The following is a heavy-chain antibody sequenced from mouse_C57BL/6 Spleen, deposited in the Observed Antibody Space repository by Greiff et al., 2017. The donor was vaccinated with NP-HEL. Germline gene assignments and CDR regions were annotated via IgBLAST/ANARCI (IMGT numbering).Heavy chain of an antibody. D-gene: IGHD4-1*02. CDR2: IYPGSGST. J-gene: IGHJ4*01. CDR3: ASPTGRDYAMDY. V-gene: IGHV1-55*01. CDR1: GYTFTSYW. Sequence: QVQLQQSGAELVKPGASVKMSCKASGYTFTSYWITWVKQRPGQGLEWIGDIYPGSGSTNYNEKFKSKATLTVDTSSSTAYMQLSSLTSEDSAVYYCASPTGRDYAMDYWGQGTSVTVSS.